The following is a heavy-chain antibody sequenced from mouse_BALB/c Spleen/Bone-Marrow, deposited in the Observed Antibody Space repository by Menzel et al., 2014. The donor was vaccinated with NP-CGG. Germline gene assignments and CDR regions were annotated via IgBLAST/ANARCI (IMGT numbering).Heavy chain of an antibody. Sequence: QVQLQQSAAELARPGASVKMSCKASGYTFTSYTMHWVKQRPGQGLEWIGYINPSSGYTEYNQKFKDKTTLTADKSSSTAHMQLSSLTSEDSAVYYCAYWDLAYWGQGTLVTVSA. V-gene: IGHV1-4*02. J-gene: IGHJ3*01. D-gene: IGHD4-1*01. CDR3: AYWDLAY. CDR1: GYTFTSYT. CDR2: INPSSGYT.